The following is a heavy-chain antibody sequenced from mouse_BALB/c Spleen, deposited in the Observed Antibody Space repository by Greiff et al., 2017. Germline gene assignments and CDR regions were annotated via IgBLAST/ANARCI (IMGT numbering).Heavy chain of an antibody. Sequence: EVKLMESGGGLVQPGGSMKLSCVASGFTFSNYWMNWVRQSPEKGLEWVAEIRLKSNNYATHYAESVKGRFTISRDDSKSSVYLQMNNLRAEDTGIYYCNYDYEFAYWGQGTLVTVSA. D-gene: IGHD2-4*01. J-gene: IGHJ3*01. CDR1: GFTFSNYW. CDR2: IRLKSNNYAT. CDR3: NYDYEFAY. V-gene: IGHV6-6*02.